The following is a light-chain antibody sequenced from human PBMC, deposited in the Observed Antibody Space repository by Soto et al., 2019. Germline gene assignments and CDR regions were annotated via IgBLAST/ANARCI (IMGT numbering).Light chain of an antibody. CDR2: EVT. CDR3: NSFRVSHLDV. J-gene: IGLJ1*01. V-gene: IGLV2-14*01. Sequence: QSVLSKPAAVSGSPGQTITISCTGTSTDVGGYNAVSWYQHHPGKAPKLIIYEVTHRPSGVSDRFSASKSGNTASLTISGLQAEDEADYYCNSFRVSHLDVFGTGTKVTVL. CDR1: STDVGGYNA.